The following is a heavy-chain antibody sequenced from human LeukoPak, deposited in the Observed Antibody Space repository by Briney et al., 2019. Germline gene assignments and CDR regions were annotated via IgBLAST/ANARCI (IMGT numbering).Heavy chain of an antibody. CDR3: AKALAYCGGDCYSGFDY. J-gene: IGHJ4*02. CDR2: ISWNSGSI. CDR1: GFTFDDYA. Sequence: GGSLRLSCAASGFTFDDYAMPWVRQASGKGLEWVSGISWNSGSIGYADSVKGRFTISRDNAKNSLYLQMNSLRAEDTALYYCAKALAYCGGDCYSGFDYWGQGTLVTVSS. D-gene: IGHD2-21*02. V-gene: IGHV3-9*01.